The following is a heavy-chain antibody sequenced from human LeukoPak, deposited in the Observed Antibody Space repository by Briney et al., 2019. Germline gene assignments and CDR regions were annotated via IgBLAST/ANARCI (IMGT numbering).Heavy chain of an antibody. CDR1: GGSFSGYY. J-gene: IGHJ5*02. V-gene: IGHV4-34*01. Sequence: SETLSRTCAVYGGSFSGYYWSWIRQPPGKGLEWIGEINHSESTNYNPSLKSRVTISVDMSKNQFSLKLSSVTAADTAVYYCAGRVGATYNWFDPWGQGTRVTVSS. D-gene: IGHD1-26*01. CDR3: AGRVGATYNWFDP. CDR2: INHSEST.